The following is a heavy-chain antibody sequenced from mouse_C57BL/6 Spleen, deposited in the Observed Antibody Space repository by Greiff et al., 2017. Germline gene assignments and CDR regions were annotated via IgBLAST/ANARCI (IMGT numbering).Heavy chain of an antibody. Sequence: DVKLQESGAELVKPGASVKLSCTASGFNFTDYCMPWVKQRTDQGLEWIGKIDPGDGETKDAAKFQGKATITADTSSNTAYLQLSRLTSEDTAVYYCARESYDGYPLDGWGTGTTLTVSS. CDR1: GFNFTDYC. CDR2: IDPGDGET. J-gene: IGHJ2*01. V-gene: IGHV14-2*01. D-gene: IGHD2-3*01. CDR3: ARESYDGYPLDG.